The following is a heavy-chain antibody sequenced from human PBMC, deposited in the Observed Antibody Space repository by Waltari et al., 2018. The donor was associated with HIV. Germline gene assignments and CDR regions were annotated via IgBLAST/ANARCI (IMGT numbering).Heavy chain of an antibody. J-gene: IGHJ4*02. Sequence: QVQLVESGGGVVQPGGSLRLSCAASGFTFSSYGMHWVRQAPGKGLGWVAFIRDDGSKKYYADSVKGRFTISRDNSKNTLYLQMNSLGAEDTAVYYCAKEKYSSSWYDYWGQGTLVTVSS. CDR3: AKEKYSSSWYDY. CDR1: GFTFSSYG. D-gene: IGHD6-13*01. V-gene: IGHV3-30*02. CDR2: IRDDGSKK.